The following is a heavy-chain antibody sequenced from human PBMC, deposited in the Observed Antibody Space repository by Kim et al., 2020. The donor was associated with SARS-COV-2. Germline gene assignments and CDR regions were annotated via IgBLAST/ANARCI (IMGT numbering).Heavy chain of an antibody. CDR1: GFTFSSYS. D-gene: IGHD2-2*01. V-gene: IGHV3-21*04. J-gene: IGHJ3*02. CDR2: ISSSSSYI. CDR3: ARVIYCSSTSCYAHDAFDI. Sequence: GGSLRLSCAASGFTFSSYSMNWVRQAPGKGLEWVSSISSSSSYIYYADSVKGRFTISRDNAKNSLYLQMNSLRAEDTAVYYCARVIYCSSTSCYAHDAFDIWGQGTMVTVSS.